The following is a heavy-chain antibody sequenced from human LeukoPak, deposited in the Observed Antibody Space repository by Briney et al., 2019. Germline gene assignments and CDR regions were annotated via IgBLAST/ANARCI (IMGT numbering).Heavy chain of an antibody. CDR3: ARVYGADYYDSSGYYYTPIGAFDI. J-gene: IGHJ3*02. CDR2: INPSGGST. V-gene: IGHV1-46*01. Sequence: GASVKVSCEASGYTFTSYYMHWVRQAPGQGLEWMGIINPSGGSTSYAQKFQGRVTMTRDTSTSTVYMELSSLRSEDTAVYYCARVYGADYYDSSGYYYTPIGAFDIWGQGTMVTVSS. CDR1: GYTFTSYY. D-gene: IGHD3-22*01.